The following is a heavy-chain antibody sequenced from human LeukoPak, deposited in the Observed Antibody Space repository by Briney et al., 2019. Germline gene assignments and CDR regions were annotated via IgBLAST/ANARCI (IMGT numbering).Heavy chain of an antibody. CDR3: TRPAVGAVAGRDV. J-gene: IGHJ6*04. Sequence: GGSLRLSCAASGFTFSSYVMHWVRQASGKGLEWVGRIRSKANSYATAYAASVKGRFTISRDDSKNTAYLQMNSLKTEDTAVYYCTRPAVGAVAGRDVWGKGTTVTVSS. D-gene: IGHD6-19*01. V-gene: IGHV3-73*01. CDR2: IRSKANSYAT. CDR1: GFTFSSYV.